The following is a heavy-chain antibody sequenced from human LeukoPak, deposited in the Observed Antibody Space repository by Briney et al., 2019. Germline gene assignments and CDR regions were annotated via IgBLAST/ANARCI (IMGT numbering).Heavy chain of an antibody. D-gene: IGHD3-10*01. V-gene: IGHV3-21*01. Sequence: GGSLRLSCAASGFTFSSYSMNWVRQAPGKGLEWVSSISSSSSYIYYADSVKGRFTISRDNAKNTLYLQMNSLRAEDTAVYYCAKDRGTMVRGVPGYMDVWGKGTTVTISS. J-gene: IGHJ6*03. CDR3: AKDRGTMVRGVPGYMDV. CDR2: ISSSSSYI. CDR1: GFTFSSYS.